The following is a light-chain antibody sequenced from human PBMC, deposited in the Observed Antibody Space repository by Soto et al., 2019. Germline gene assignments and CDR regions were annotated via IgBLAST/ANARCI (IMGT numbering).Light chain of an antibody. J-gene: IGKJ4*01. V-gene: IGKV1-5*03. CDR2: KAS. CDR3: QQYGAYPLT. CDR1: QSISSW. Sequence: DIQMTQTPSTLSASVGDRVTITCRASQSISSWLAWYQQKPGKAPNLLVYKASSLESGVPSRFSGTGSETEFTLTISSLQPDDFATYWCQQYGAYPLTFGGGTKVEIK.